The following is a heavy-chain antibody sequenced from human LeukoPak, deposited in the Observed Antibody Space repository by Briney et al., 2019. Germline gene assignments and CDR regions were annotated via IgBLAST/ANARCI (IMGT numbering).Heavy chain of an antibody. D-gene: IGHD6-19*01. J-gene: IGHJ4*02. Sequence: GGSLRLSCAASGFTFSSYSMTWVRQAPGKGLEWVSSISSSSSYIYYADSVKGRFTISRDNAKNSLYLQMNSLRAEDTAVYYCARDLGVAGTFYYFDYWGQGTLVTVSS. CDR3: ARDLGVAGTFYYFDY. CDR1: GFTFSSYS. V-gene: IGHV3-21*01. CDR2: ISSSSSYI.